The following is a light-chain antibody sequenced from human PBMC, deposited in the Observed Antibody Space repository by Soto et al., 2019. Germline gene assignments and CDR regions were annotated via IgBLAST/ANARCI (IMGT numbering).Light chain of an antibody. V-gene: IGKV1-5*03. Sequence: DIQMTQSPSTLSASVGDRVTITCRASQSVITWLAWYQQRPGKAPNLLIYQASSLESGVPSRFSGRGSVTEFTLTISSLQPDDFATYHCQQYHAYPYTFGQGTKLEIK. CDR2: QAS. CDR1: QSVITW. CDR3: QQYHAYPYT. J-gene: IGKJ2*01.